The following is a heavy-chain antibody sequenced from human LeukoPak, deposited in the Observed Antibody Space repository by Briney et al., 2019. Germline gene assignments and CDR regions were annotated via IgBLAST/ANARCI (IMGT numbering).Heavy chain of an antibody. D-gene: IGHD3-22*01. J-gene: IGHJ4*02. CDR2: IYSGNT. CDR3: AKIITVPH. V-gene: IGHV3-53*01. Sequence: GGSLRLSCTVSGFTVSSNSMSWVRQAPGKGLEWVSFIYSGNTYYADSVKGRFTISRDNSKNTLYLQMNSLRAEDTAVYYCAKIITVPHWGQGTLVTVSS. CDR1: GFTVSSNS.